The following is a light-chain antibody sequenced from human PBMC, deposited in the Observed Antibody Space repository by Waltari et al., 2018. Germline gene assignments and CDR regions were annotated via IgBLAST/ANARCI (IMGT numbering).Light chain of an antibody. J-gene: IGLJ1*01. Sequence: SYVVTQPPSVSVAPGETATITCGGDHIGTYSVHWYQQKAGQAPVWVIFYDRDRPSGIPDRFSGSNSGNTATLTISRVEAGDEARYYCHVWHPHVDPGVFGTGTEVTVL. CDR1: HIGTYS. CDR2: YDR. CDR3: HVWHPHVDPGV. V-gene: IGLV3-21*04.